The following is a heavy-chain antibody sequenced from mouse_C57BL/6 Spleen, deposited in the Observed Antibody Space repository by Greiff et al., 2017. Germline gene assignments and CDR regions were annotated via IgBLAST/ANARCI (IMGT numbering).Heavy chain of an antibody. CDR2: IHPNSGST. D-gene: IGHD1-1*01. CDR1: GYTFTSYW. Sequence: VQLQQPGAELVKPGASVKLSCKASGYTFTSYWMRWVKQRPGQGLEWIGMIHPNSGSTNYNEKFQSKATLTVDKASSTAYMELSSLTSEDSAVYYCASLGSIPYWYFDVWGTGTTVTVSS. CDR3: ASLGSIPYWYFDV. J-gene: IGHJ1*03. V-gene: IGHV1-64*01.